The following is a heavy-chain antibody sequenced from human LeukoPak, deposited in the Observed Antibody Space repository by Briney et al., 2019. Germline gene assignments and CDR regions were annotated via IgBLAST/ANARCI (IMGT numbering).Heavy chain of an antibody. D-gene: IGHD5-12*01. CDR3: ASVYSGYDSYFDY. CDR2: INGGGSPI. CDR1: GFTFSRDS. J-gene: IGHJ4*02. V-gene: IGHV3-48*01. Sequence: GGSLRLSCAASGFTFSRDSMNWVRQAPGKGLEWVSYINGGGSPIYYADSVRGRFTISRDNAKNSLYLQMNSLRAEDTAVYYCASVYSGYDSYFDYWGQGTLVTVSS.